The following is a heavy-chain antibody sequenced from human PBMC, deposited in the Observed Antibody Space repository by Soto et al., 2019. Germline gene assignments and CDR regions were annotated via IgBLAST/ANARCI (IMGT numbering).Heavy chain of an antibody. Sequence: QVQLVESVGGVVQPGRSLRLSCAASGFTFSSYGMHWVRQAPGKGLEWVAVISYDGSKKYYADSVTGRFTISRDNSKNTLYLHMNSLRAEDTAVYYCAKAPKYDFWSGAALWGQGSLVTVSS. V-gene: IGHV3-30*18. CDR1: GFTFSSYG. J-gene: IGHJ4*02. CDR3: AKAPKYDFWSGAAL. CDR2: ISYDGSKK. D-gene: IGHD3-3*01.